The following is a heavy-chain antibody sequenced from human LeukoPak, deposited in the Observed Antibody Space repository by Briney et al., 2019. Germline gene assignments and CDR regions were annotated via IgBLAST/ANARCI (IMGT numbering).Heavy chain of an antibody. Sequence: SQTLSLTCTVSGGSVSSGGYYWSWIRQHPEQRLELIGYIYYSGSTYYNQSLQSRVTISVDTSKNQFSLKLSSVTAPDTAVYYCARSAQTVTTFPLDYWGQGTLVTVSS. D-gene: IGHD4-17*01. CDR2: IYYSGST. CDR1: GGSVSSGGYY. J-gene: IGHJ4*02. V-gene: IGHV4-31*03. CDR3: ARSAQTVTTFPLDY.